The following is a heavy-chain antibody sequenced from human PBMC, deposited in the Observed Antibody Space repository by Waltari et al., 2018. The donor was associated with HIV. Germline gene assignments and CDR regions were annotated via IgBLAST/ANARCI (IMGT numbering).Heavy chain of an antibody. CDR3: AKTVAGFDY. D-gene: IGHD6-19*01. Sequence: EVQLVESGGGLVQPGRSLRLSCAASGFTFDDYAMHWVRQAPGKGLEWFSGISWNSGSIGYADSVKGRFTISRDNAKNSLYLQMNSLRAEDTALYYCAKTVAGFDYWGQGTLVTVSS. V-gene: IGHV3-9*01. J-gene: IGHJ4*02. CDR2: ISWNSGSI. CDR1: GFTFDDYA.